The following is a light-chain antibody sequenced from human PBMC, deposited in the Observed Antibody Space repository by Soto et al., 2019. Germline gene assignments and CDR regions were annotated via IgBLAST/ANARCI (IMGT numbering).Light chain of an antibody. CDR3: QQYNDWLT. CDR1: QSVSSN. Sequence: EIVMTQSPATLSVSPGERATLSCRASQSVSSNLAWHQQKPGQAPRLLIYGASTRATGIPARFSGSGSGTEFTLTISSLQSEDFAVYCCQQYNDWLTFGGGTKVDI. J-gene: IGKJ4*01. CDR2: GAS. V-gene: IGKV3-15*01.